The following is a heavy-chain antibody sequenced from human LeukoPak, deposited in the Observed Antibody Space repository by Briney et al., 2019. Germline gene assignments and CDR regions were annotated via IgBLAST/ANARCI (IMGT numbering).Heavy chain of an antibody. CDR2: MYYSGST. V-gene: IGHV4-30-4*01. J-gene: IGHJ5*02. CDR3: ARPYYYDSRIDP. CDR1: GGSIRSDY. Sequence: PSETLSLTCSVSGGSIRSDYWSWIRQPPGKGLEWIAYMYYSGSTYYNPSLKSRVTMSADTSKNQLSLKLSSVTAADTAVYYCARPYYYDSRIDPWGQGILVTVSS. D-gene: IGHD3-22*01.